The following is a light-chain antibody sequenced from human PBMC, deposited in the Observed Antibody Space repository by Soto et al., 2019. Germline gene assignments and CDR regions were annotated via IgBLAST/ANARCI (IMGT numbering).Light chain of an antibody. CDR2: DVR. CDR3: SSYTTISTYV. V-gene: IGLV2-14*01. J-gene: IGLJ1*01. CDR1: SSDVGGYNY. Sequence: QSALTQPASVSGSPGQSITISCTGTSSDVGGYNYVSWYQQHPGKAPKLMIYDVRKRPSGVSNRFSGSKSVNTASLTISGLQAEDEADYYCSSYTTISTYVFGTWTKVTVL.